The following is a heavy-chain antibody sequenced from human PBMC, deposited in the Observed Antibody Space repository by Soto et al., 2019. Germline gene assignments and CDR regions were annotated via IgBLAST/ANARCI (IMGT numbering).Heavy chain of an antibody. CDR2: IYYSGST. D-gene: IGHD2-2*01. CDR1: GGSISSGGYY. J-gene: IGHJ4*02. Sequence: QVQLQKSGPGLVKPSQTLSLTCTVSGGSISSGGYYWSWIRQHPVKGLELIGYIYYSGSTYYNPSLKSRVTISVDTSKSQFSLKLSSVTAADTAVYYCAREIVFVPAAPPEIIDYWGQGTLATVS. CDR3: AREIVFVPAAPPEIIDY. V-gene: IGHV4-31*03.